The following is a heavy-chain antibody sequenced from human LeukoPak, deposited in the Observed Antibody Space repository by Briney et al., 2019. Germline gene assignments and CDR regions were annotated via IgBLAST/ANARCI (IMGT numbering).Heavy chain of an antibody. V-gene: IGHV3-23*01. J-gene: IGHJ2*01. D-gene: IGHD1-26*01. CDR1: GFTFSSFG. CDR2: ISGSGTNT. Sequence: GGSLRLSCAASGFTFSSFGMTWVRQAPGQGLEWVSSISGSGTNTYYADSVKGRFTISRDNSKNTVYLQTNGLRAEDTAVYYCAKGATYYGNWFFDAWGRDTLVTVSS. CDR3: AKGATYYGNWFFDA.